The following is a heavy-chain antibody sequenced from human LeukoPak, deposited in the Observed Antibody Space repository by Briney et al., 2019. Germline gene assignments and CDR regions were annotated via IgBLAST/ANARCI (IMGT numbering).Heavy chain of an antibody. J-gene: IGHJ4*02. Sequence: GGSLRLSCAASGFTFSRYDMHWVRQDTGRGLEWVSAIGTAGDTYYPGSVKGRFTISRENAKNSLYLQMNSLRAEDTAVYYCAKDVGKWESLHFFDYWGQGTLVTVSS. CDR3: AKDVGKWESLHFFDY. D-gene: IGHD1-26*01. CDR2: IGTAGDT. V-gene: IGHV3-13*01. CDR1: GFTFSRYD.